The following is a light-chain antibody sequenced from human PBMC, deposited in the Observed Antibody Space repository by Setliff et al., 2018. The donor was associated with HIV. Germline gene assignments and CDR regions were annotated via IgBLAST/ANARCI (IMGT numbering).Light chain of an antibody. CDR1: QSVSFY. Sequence: EVVLTQSPATLSLSPGERATLSCRASQSVSFYLVWYQLKPGQAPRLLIYDASNRAPGIPARFSGSGSGTDFTLTISSLEPEDFAVYFCQQRSNWPRTFGQGTKVDIK. V-gene: IGKV3-11*01. CDR2: DAS. J-gene: IGKJ1*01. CDR3: QQRSNWPRT.